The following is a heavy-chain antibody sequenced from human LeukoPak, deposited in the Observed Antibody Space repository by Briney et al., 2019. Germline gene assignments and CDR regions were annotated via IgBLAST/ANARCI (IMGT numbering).Heavy chain of an antibody. CDR1: GGSISSGSYY. Sequence: SETLSLTCTVSGGSISSGSYYWSRIRQPAGKGLEWIGRIYTSGSTNYNPSLKSRVTISVDTSKNQFSLKLSSVTAADTAVYYCARLSGKWTWGQGTLVTVSS. V-gene: IGHV4-61*02. CDR2: IYTSGST. D-gene: IGHD1-26*01. CDR3: ARLSGKWT. J-gene: IGHJ5*02.